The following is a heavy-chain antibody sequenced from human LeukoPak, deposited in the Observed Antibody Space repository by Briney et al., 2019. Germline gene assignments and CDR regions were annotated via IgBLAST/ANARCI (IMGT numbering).Heavy chain of an antibody. J-gene: IGHJ5*02. Sequence: PGGSLRLSCAASGFTFSSYGMHWVRQAPGKGVEWVAFIRYDGSNKYYADFVKGRFTISRDNSKNTLYLQMNSLRAEDTAVYYCAKDTTPPKAGFDPWGQGTLVTVSS. CDR3: AKDTTPPKAGFDP. D-gene: IGHD1-14*01. CDR1: GFTFSSYG. CDR2: IRYDGSNK. V-gene: IGHV3-30*02.